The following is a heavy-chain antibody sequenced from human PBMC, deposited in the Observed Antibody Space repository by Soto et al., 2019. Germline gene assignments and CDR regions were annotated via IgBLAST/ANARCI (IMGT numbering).Heavy chain of an antibody. J-gene: IGHJ3*02. CDR3: LKENPNGGFGAFDI. CDR1: GFTFSSYA. V-gene: IGHV3-64D*06. Sequence: GGSLRLSCSASGFTFSSYAMHWVRQAPGKGLEYVSAISSNGGSTYYADSVKGRFTISRDNSKNTLYLQMSSLRAEDTAVYYCLKENPNGGFGAFDIWGQGTMVTVSS. D-gene: IGHD7-27*01. CDR2: ISSNGGST.